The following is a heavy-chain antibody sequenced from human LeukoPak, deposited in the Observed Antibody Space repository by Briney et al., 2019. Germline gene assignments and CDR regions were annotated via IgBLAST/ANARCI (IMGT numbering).Heavy chain of an antibody. CDR1: GFTFSSYW. Sequence: GGSLRLSCVGSGFTFSSYWMHWVRQAPGKGLVWVSRINSDGSTTTYAYSVKGRITISRDNAKNTLYLQLNSLRAEDTAVYYCVGGSYYFDYWGQGTLVTVSS. D-gene: IGHD1-26*01. CDR3: VGGSYYFDY. CDR2: INSDGSTT. V-gene: IGHV3-74*03. J-gene: IGHJ4*02.